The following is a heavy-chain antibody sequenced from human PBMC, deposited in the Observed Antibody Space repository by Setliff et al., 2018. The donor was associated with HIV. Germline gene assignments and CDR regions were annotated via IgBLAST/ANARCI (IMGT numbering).Heavy chain of an antibody. CDR3: ARGGNNWNDFDH. CDR2: VHTDGRTT. V-gene: IGHV3-74*03. CDR1: GFTFSNSW. J-gene: IGHJ4*02. D-gene: IGHD1-20*01. Sequence: SCAASGFTFSNSWMHWVRQAPGKGLVRVSRVHTDGRTTMYADSVKGRFTISRDNAKNTLYLQMNSLRAEDTAVYYCARGGNNWNDFDHWGQGTLVTVSS.